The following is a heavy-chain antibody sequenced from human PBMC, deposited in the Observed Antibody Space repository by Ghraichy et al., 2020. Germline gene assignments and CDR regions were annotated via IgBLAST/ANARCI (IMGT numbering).Heavy chain of an antibody. Sequence: GGSLRLSCAASGFYFSNFGIHWVRQAPGKGLEWVAVISYDGSNKYYVDSVKGRFTISRDNSKNTLFLQMNNLRTEDTAVYYCAKERLRMGASFAVWGQGTMCT. CDR3: AKERLRMGASFAV. CDR1: GFYFSNFG. V-gene: IGHV3-30*18. J-gene: IGHJ3*01. D-gene: IGHD3-16*01. CDR2: ISYDGSNK.